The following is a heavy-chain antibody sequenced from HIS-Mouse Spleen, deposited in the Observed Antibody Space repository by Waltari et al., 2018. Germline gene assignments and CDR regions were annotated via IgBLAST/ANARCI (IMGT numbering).Heavy chain of an antibody. J-gene: IGHJ4*02. D-gene: IGHD3-10*01. Sequence: QLQLQESGPGLVKPSETLSLTCTVSGGSISSSSYYWGWIRQPPGKGLEWIGEINHSGSTNYNPSLKSRVTISVDTSKNQFSLKLSSVTAADTAVYYCARVFKGWFGRFDYWGQGTLVTVSS. CDR2: INHSGST. CDR1: GGSISSSSYY. V-gene: IGHV4-39*07. CDR3: ARVFKGWFGRFDY.